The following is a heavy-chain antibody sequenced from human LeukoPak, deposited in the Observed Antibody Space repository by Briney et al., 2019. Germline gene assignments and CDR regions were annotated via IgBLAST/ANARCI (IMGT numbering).Heavy chain of an antibody. CDR2: IYYSGNT. CDR1: SGPINNYY. V-gene: IGHV4-59*08. CDR3: VDHFDYDSSSYPESIQD. J-gene: IGHJ1*01. Sequence: SETLSLTCSVSSGPINNYYWSWIRQPPGKGLEWIGNIYYSGNTNYNPSLKSRVTISVDTSKNQFSLRLSSVTAADTAVYYCVDHFDYDSSSYPESIQDWGQGTLVTVSS. D-gene: IGHD3-22*01.